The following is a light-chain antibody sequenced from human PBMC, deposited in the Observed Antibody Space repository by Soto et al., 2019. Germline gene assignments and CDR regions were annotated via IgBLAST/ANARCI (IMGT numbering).Light chain of an antibody. Sequence: ENVLTQSPGTLSLSPGERATLSCRASQSVSSSYLAWYQQKPGQAPRLLIYGASSRATGIPDRLSGSGSGTDFTLTISSLEPEGYAVYYCQQYGSSPITVGQGARQQIK. CDR2: GAS. J-gene: IGKJ5*01. V-gene: IGKV3-20*01. CDR3: QQYGSSPIT. CDR1: QSVSSSY.